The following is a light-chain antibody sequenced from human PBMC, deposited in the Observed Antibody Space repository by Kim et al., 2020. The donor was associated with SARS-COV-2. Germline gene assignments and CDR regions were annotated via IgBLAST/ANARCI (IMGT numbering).Light chain of an antibody. CDR3: QQSYSTPLT. Sequence: DIQMTQSPSSLSASVGDRVTITCRASQSISSYLNWYQQKPGKAPKLLIYAAFSLQSGVPSRFSGSGSGTDFTLTISSLQPEDFATYYCQQSYSTPLTFGGGTKWISN. CDR2: AAF. J-gene: IGKJ4*01. V-gene: IGKV1-39*01. CDR1: QSISSY.